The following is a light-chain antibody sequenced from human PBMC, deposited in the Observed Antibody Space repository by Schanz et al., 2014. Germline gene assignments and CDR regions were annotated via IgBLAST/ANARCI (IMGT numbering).Light chain of an antibody. CDR1: SSDVGAYNY. CDR3: CSYVSSTTPYV. V-gene: IGLV2-14*01. CDR2: DVS. J-gene: IGLJ1*01. Sequence: QSALTQPASVSGSPGQSITISCTGTSSDVGAYNYVSWYQQNPGKAPKLMIYDVSNRPSGVSNRFSGSKSGNTASLTISGLQAEDEADYYCCSYVSSTTPYVFGFGTKLTVL.